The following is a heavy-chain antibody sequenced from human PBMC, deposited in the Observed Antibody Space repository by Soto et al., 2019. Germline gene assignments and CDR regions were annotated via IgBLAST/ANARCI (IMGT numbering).Heavy chain of an antibody. CDR2: INPNSGGT. CDR3: ARGVAAAGIPISMDV. D-gene: IGHD6-13*01. CDR1: GYTFTGYY. V-gene: IGHV1-2*04. Sequence: ASVKVSCKASGYTFTGYYMHWVRQAPGQGLEWMGWINPNSGGTNYAQKFQGWVTMTRDTSISTAYMELSRLRSDDTAVYYCARGVAAAGIPISMDVWGQGTTVTVSS. J-gene: IGHJ6*02.